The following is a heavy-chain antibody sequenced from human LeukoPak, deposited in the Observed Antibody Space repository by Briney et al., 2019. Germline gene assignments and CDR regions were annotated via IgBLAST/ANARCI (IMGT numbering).Heavy chain of an antibody. Sequence: SETLSLTCTVSGGSISTYYWSWIRQSAEKGLEWIGRIYTTGTTNYNPSLKGRVTVSVDTSKNQFFLKLRSVTAADTAVYYCARDVGASNFDSWGQGVQVTVSS. V-gene: IGHV4-4*07. CDR3: ARDVGASNFDS. CDR2: IYTTGTT. CDR1: GGSISTYY. D-gene: IGHD1-26*01. J-gene: IGHJ4*02.